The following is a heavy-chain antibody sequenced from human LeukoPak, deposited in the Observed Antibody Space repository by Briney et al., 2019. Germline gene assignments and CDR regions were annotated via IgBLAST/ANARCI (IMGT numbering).Heavy chain of an antibody. CDR2: IYPGDSDT. CDR3: ARHAVRDGYNRHNDY. CDR1: GYRFTTYW. D-gene: IGHD5-24*01. V-gene: IGHV5-51*01. J-gene: IGHJ4*02. Sequence: GESLKISCKGSGYRFTTYWIAWVRQMPGKGLEWMGIIYPGDSDTRYSPSFQGQVTISADKSISTAYLQWSSLKASDTAMYYCARHAVRDGYNRHNDYWGQGTLVTVSS.